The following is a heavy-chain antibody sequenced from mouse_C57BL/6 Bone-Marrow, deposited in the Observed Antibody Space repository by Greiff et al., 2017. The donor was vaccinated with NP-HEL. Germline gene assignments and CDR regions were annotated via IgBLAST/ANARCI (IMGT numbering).Heavy chain of an antibody. D-gene: IGHD2-3*01. V-gene: IGHV1-5*01. Sequence: EVQLQQSGTVLARPGASVKMSCKTSGYTFTSYWMHWVKQRPGQGLEWIGAIYPGNSDTSYNQKFKGKAKLTAVTSASTAYMELSSLTNEDSAVYYCTRPIYDGYPDYGYWGQGTTLTVAS. CDR2: IYPGNSDT. CDR3: TRPIYDGYPDYGY. CDR1: GYTFTSYW. J-gene: IGHJ2*01.